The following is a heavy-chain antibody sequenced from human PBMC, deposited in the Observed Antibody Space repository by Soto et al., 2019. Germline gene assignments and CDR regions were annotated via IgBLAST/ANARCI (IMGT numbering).Heavy chain of an antibody. Sequence: QVQLQESGPGLVKPSETLSLTCSVSGDSISSYYWSWIRQPPGKGLEWIGYIYYSGSTNYNPSLKSRVTISVDTSKNQFSLKLSSVTAADTAVYYCAGGDDYGDGYWGQGTLVTVSS. CDR1: GDSISSYY. CDR3: AGGDDYGDGY. CDR2: IYYSGST. D-gene: IGHD4-17*01. V-gene: IGHV4-59*01. J-gene: IGHJ4*02.